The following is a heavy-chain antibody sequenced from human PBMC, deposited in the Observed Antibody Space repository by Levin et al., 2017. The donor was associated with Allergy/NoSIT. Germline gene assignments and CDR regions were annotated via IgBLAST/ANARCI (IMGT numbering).Heavy chain of an antibody. CDR1: GGSISSYY. V-gene: IGHV4-4*07. D-gene: IGHD3-10*01. CDR3: ARDGSGSYYHMELYDDYGMDV. Sequence: SETLSLTCTVSGGSISSYYWSWIRQPAGKGLEWIGRIYTSGSTNYNPSLKSRVTMSVDTSKNQFSLKLSSVTAADTAVYYCARDGSGSYYHMELYDDYGMDVWGQGTTVTVSS. CDR2: IYTSGST. J-gene: IGHJ6*02.